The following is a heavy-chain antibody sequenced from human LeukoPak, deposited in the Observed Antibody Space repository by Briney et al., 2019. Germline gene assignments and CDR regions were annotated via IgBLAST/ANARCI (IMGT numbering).Heavy chain of an antibody. V-gene: IGHV4-39*07. Sequence: SETLSLTCTVSGGSISSSSYYWGWIRQPPGKGLEWIGSIYYSGCTYYNPSLKSRVTISVDTSKNQFSLKLSSVTAADTAVYYCARDGQLWRLFDYWGQGTLVTVSS. CDR1: GGSISSSSYY. D-gene: IGHD5-18*01. J-gene: IGHJ4*02. CDR3: ARDGQLWRLFDY. CDR2: IYYSGCT.